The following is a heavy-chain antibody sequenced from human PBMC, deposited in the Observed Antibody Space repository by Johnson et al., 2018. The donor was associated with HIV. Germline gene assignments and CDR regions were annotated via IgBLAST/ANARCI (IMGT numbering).Heavy chain of an antibody. CDR1: GFTFSYAW. Sequence: EVQLVESGGGLVKPGGSLRLSCAASGFTFSYAWMNWVRQAPGKGLEWVGRIKSKNDGETVDSAAPVIGRFTSSRDDSKNTLYPNMNSLKSEDTAVYYGKTEVMEWELQDGWTRAFDIRGQGTVVSVSS. V-gene: IGHV3-15*01. J-gene: IGHJ3*02. D-gene: IGHD1-26*01. CDR2: IKSKNDGETV. CDR3: KTEVMEWELQDGWTRAFDI.